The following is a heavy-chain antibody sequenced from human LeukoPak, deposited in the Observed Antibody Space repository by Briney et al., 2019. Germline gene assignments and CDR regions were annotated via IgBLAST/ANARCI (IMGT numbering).Heavy chain of an antibody. V-gene: IGHV1-2*02. D-gene: IGHD3-16*01. Sequence: ASVKVSCKASGYTFTGYYMHWVRQAPGQGLEWMGWINPSSGGTNYAQKFQGRVTMTRDMSLRTAYIELSSLRSDDTAVYYCARAGLRGVDPWGQGTLVTVSS. CDR2: INPSSGGT. CDR3: ARAGLRGVDP. J-gene: IGHJ5*02. CDR1: GYTFTGYY.